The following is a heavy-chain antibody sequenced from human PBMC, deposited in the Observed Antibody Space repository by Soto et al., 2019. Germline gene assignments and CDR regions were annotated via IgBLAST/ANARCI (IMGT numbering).Heavy chain of an antibody. Sequence: EVQLVQSGAEVKKPGESLKISCKGSGYSFTSYWIGWVRQMPGKGLEWMGIIYPGDSDTRYSPSFQGQVTISADKSISTAYLQWSSLKASDTAMYYCARRLGICITMIVVVITLGFRYYYYGMDVWGQGTTVTVSS. J-gene: IGHJ6*02. V-gene: IGHV5-51*01. CDR2: IYPGDSDT. D-gene: IGHD3-22*01. CDR1: GYSFTSYW. CDR3: ARRLGICITMIVVVITLGFRYYYYGMDV.